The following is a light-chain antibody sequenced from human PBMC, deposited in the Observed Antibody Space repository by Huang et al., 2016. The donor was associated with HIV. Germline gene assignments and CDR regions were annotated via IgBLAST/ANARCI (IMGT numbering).Light chain of an antibody. V-gene: IGKV2-29*02. CDR3: MQGSDLPT. J-gene: IGKJ1*01. Sequence: DIVMTQTPLSLSVTPGQPASISCKSSQSLLYGDGKTYLYWYVKKSRQSPQLLMYEVSSRFAGVPERFSGSGSGTDFTLRISRVEAEDVGVYYCMQGSDLPTFGQGTKVEI. CDR2: EVS. CDR1: QSLLYGDGKTY.